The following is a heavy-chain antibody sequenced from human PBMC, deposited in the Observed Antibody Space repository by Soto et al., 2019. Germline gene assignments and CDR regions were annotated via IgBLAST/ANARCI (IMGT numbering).Heavy chain of an antibody. CDR3: ARSVGTVGVVTYHYTWLYT. CDR1: GYDFESYG. V-gene: IGHV1-18*01. Sequence: APVKVSWTALGYDFESYGITCVRHAPEQGLEWMGWISGYNGKPDYAQKFKGRGTWTTESSPGTADMELRSRRSDNTAIYYCARSVGTVGVVTYHYTWLYTWGKQTLVTVSS. D-gene: IGHD3-3*01. CDR2: ISGYNGKP. J-gene: IGHJ5*02.